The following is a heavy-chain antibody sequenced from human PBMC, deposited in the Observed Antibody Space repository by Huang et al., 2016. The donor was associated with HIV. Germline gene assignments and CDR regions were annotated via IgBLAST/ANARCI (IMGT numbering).Heavy chain of an antibody. CDR2: IYHCGST. J-gene: IGHJ6*03. CDR3: ATNNWNDSYYYFMDV. D-gene: IGHD1-20*01. CDR1: GGSISSSGYY. V-gene: IGHV4-39*01. Sequence: QLQLQASGPGLVKPSETLSLTCTVSGGSISSSGYYWGWIRQPPGKGLEWIGSIYHCGSTDYNPSLRSLVTIFMDTSKIQFSLKLKSMTPADTAVYYCATNNWNDSYYYFMDVWGKGTTVTVSS.